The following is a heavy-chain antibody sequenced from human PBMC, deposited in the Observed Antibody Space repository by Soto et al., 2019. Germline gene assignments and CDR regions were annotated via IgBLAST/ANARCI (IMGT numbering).Heavy chain of an antibody. V-gene: IGHV1-46*01. Sequence: ASVNVSFKASGYTFTSYYMHWVRQAPGQWLELMGIINPSGGITSYAQKFQGRVTMTRDTSTSTVYMELSSLRSEDTAVYYCARVPRCRSAAVTLEYSGQGTLVTVSS. CDR1: GYTFTSYY. CDR3: ARVPRCRSAAVTLEY. D-gene: IGHD6-13*01. CDR2: INPSGGIT. J-gene: IGHJ4*02.